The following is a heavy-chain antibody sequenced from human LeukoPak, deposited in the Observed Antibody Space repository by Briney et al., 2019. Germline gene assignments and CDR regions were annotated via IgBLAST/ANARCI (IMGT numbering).Heavy chain of an antibody. CDR2: IGPRSSVV. CDR3: ARDYSYAYFD. D-gene: IGHD5-18*01. CDR1: GFTFSSYS. Sequence: GGSLRLSCAASGFTFSSYSMTWVRQTPGKGLEWVSYIGPRSSVVYYADSVKGRFTISRDDAKNSLYLQMNSLRDEDTAVYYCARDYSYAYFDWGQGTLVTVSS. J-gene: IGHJ4*02. V-gene: IGHV3-48*02.